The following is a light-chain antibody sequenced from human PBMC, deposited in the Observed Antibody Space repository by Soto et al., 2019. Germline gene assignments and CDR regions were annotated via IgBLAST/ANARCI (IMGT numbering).Light chain of an antibody. Sequence: QPVLTQPPSASGTPGQRVTISCSGSSSNIGSNYVYWYQQLPGTAPKLLIYRNNQRPSGVPDRFSGSKSGTSASLAISGLRSEDEADYYCAAWDDSLTGLGVFGGGTKVTVL. J-gene: IGLJ2*01. CDR1: SSNIGSNY. CDR2: RNN. CDR3: AAWDDSLTGLGV. V-gene: IGLV1-47*01.